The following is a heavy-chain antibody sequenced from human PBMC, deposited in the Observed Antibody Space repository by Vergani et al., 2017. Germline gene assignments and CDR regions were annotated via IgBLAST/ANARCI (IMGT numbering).Heavy chain of an antibody. V-gene: IGHV3-21*06. J-gene: IGHJ4*02. CDR2: ISGRSNYI. CDR3: ARKKYYDSKDYYQVEPFDY. D-gene: IGHD3-22*01. CDR1: GFSFSTYS. Sequence: EVQLLESGGGLVKPGGSLRVSCAASGFSFSTYSINWVRQAPGKGLEWVSSISGRSNYIYDADSLKGRFTISRDNSKNSVYLQMNSLGAEDTAIYYCARKKYYDSKDYYQVEPFDYWGQGTLVTVSS.